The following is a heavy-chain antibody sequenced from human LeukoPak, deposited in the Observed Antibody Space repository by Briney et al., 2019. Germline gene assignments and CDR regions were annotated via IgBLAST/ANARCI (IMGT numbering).Heavy chain of an antibody. CDR1: GFTISFYW. Sequence: GGSLRLSCAASGFTISFYWMSWVRQAPGKGLEWVANINQVASEKNYVDSAKGRFTISRDNAKNSLYLQMNSVRAEDTAMYYCVRDGGYYGPDSWGQGALVSVSS. V-gene: IGHV3-7*04. D-gene: IGHD3-10*01. CDR3: VRDGGYYGPDS. J-gene: IGHJ4*02. CDR2: INQVASEK.